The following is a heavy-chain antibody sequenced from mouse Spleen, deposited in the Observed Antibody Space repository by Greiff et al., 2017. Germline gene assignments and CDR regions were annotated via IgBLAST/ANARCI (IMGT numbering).Heavy chain of an antibody. J-gene: IGHJ4*01. CDR3: ARGEVRRVDY. D-gene: IGHD2-14*01. Sequence: QVQLQQPGAELVMPGASVKLSCKASGYTFTSYWMHWVKQRPGQGLEWIGEIDPSDSYTNYNQKFKGKATLTVDKSSSTAYMQLSSLTSEDSAVYYCARGEVRRVDYWGQGTSVTVSS. CDR1: GYTFTSYW. V-gene: IGHV1-69*01. CDR2: IDPSDSYT.